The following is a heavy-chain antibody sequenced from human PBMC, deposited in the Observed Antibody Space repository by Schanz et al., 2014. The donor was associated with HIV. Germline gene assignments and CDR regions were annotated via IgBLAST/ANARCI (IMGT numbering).Heavy chain of an antibody. J-gene: IGHJ4*02. CDR1: GFTFSSYS. V-gene: IGHV3-21*01. CDR2: ISSSSSYI. Sequence: EVQLVESGGGLVKPGGSLRLSCAASGFTFSSYSMNWVRQAPGKGLEWVSSISSSSSYIYYADSLKGRFTISRDNAKNSLYLQMHRLRAEDTAVYYCAREPSTYFYDTSGSGVDSWGQGTLVTVSS. CDR3: AREPSTYFYDTSGSGVDS. D-gene: IGHD3-22*01.